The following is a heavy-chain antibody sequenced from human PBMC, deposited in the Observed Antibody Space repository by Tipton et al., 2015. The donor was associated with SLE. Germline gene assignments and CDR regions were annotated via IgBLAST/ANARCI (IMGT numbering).Heavy chain of an antibody. V-gene: IGHV4-59*11. CDR3: ARSPIIGVVTHFDY. Sequence: TLSLTCTVSGGSISSHYWSWIRQPPGKGLEWIGYIYYSGSTNYNPSLKSRVTISVDTSKNQFSLKLSSVTAADTAVYYCARSPIIGVVTHFDYWGQGTLVTVSS. CDR1: GGSISSHY. CDR2: IYYSGST. D-gene: IGHD3-3*01. J-gene: IGHJ4*02.